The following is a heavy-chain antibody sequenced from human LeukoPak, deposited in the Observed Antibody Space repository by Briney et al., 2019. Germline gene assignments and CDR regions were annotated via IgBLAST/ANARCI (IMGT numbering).Heavy chain of an antibody. CDR1: GGSISSGGYY. Sequence: SETLSLTCTVSGGSISSGGYYWSWIRQHPGKGLEWIGYIYYSGGTYYNPSLKSRVTISVDTSKNQFSLKLSSVTAADTAVYYCARDLYDIRGMDVWGQGTTVTVSS. V-gene: IGHV4-31*03. J-gene: IGHJ6*02. CDR3: ARDLYDIRGMDV. D-gene: IGHD3-9*01. CDR2: IYYSGGT.